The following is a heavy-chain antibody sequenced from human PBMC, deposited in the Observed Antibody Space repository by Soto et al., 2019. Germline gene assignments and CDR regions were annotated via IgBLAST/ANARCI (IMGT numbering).Heavy chain of an antibody. V-gene: IGHV1-24*01. J-gene: IGHJ5*02. CDR2: YDLEKGET. Sequence: DSVKVSCKVSGYSLTELSIHWVRQAPGEGLEWMGGYDLEKGETIYAQKFQGRVTMTEDSPADTPYMQLRSLRSEDTAVYYCAIEGGRRNQFDLGGKRRMVTVVS. CDR1: GYSLTELS. D-gene: IGHD2-15*01. CDR3: AIEGGRRNQFDL.